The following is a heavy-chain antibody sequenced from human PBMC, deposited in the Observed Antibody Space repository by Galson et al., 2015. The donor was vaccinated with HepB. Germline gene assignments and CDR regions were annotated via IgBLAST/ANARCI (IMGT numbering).Heavy chain of an antibody. CDR1: GFTFSSYS. J-gene: IGHJ4*02. CDR3: ARDRVSVAGDFDY. Sequence: SLRLSCAASGFTFSSYSMNWVRQAPGKGLEWVSSISSSSSYIYYADSVKGRFTISRDNAKNSLYLQMNSLRAEDTAVYYCARDRVSVAGDFDYWGQGTLVTVSS. D-gene: IGHD6-19*01. V-gene: IGHV3-21*01. CDR2: ISSSSSYI.